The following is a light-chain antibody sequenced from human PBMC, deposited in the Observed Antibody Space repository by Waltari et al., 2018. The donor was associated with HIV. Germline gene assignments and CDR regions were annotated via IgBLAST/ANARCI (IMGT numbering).Light chain of an antibody. Sequence: DIQMTQSPSSLSASVGDRVTISCRAGQDIIKFLNWYQQKPGKAPKLLIHTTSNLQDGVPSRFSGSGSGTDFTLTISSLQPEDFATYYCQQSYSTQVTFGQGTKLEIK. CDR1: QDIIKF. V-gene: IGKV1-39*01. J-gene: IGKJ2*01. CDR2: TTS. CDR3: QQSYSTQVT.